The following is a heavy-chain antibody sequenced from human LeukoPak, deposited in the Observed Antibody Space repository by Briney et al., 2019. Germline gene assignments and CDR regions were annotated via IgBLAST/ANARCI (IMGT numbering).Heavy chain of an antibody. J-gene: IGHJ4*02. CDR1: GFTFSSYS. CDR3: ARDSTTRGLDY. D-gene: IGHD1-14*01. V-gene: IGHV3-21*01. Sequence: GGSLRLSCAASGFTFSSYSMNWVRQVPGKGLEWVSSISSSSSYIYYADSVKGRFTISRDNAKNSLYLQMNSLRAEDTAVYYCARDSTTRGLDYWGQGTLVTVSS. CDR2: ISSSSSYI.